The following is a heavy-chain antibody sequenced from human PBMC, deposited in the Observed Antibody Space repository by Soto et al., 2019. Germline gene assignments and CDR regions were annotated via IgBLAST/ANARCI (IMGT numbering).Heavy chain of an antibody. CDR1: GFTFSSYA. Sequence: GSLRLSCAASGFTFSSYAMGWVRQAPGKGLEWVSAISGSGGTTYYADSVMGRFTISRDNSRNTLYLQMNSLRAEDTAVYYCAKVWIASSGYYFDFWGQGTLVTVSS. CDR2: ISGSGGTT. V-gene: IGHV3-23*01. J-gene: IGHJ4*02. CDR3: AKVWIASSGYYFDF. D-gene: IGHD3-22*01.